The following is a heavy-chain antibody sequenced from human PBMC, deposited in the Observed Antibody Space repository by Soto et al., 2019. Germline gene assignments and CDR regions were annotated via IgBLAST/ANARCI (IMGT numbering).Heavy chain of an antibody. D-gene: IGHD1-1*01. CDR3: ASWLEREHAYDI. J-gene: IGHJ3*02. CDR1: GLTVRGKKS. CDR2: LYDVDGT. V-gene: IGHV3-53*01. Sequence: DVQLVASGGGLIQPGGSLRLSCAALGLTVRGKKSITWVRQAPGKGLEWVSALYDVDGTYYSDSAKGRFTISRDNSNNIIYLLMNSLGPDDTAVYYCASWLEREHAYDIWGLGTMGTVSS.